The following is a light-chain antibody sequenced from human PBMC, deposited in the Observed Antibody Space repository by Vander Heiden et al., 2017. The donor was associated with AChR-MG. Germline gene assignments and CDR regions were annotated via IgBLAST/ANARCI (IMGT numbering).Light chain of an antibody. Sequence: QSALTPPASLSGSPGQSITISCTGTSRDVGGYNYVSWYQQHTGKAPKLMIYDVSNRPSGVSNRFSGSKSGNTASLTISGLQAEDEADYYCSSYTRSSTRIFGTGTKVTVL. CDR1: SRDVGGYNY. V-gene: IGLV2-14*03. CDR2: DVS. CDR3: SSYTRSSTRI. J-gene: IGLJ1*01.